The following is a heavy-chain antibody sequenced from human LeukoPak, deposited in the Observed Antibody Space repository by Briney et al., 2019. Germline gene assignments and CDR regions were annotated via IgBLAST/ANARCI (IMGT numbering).Heavy chain of an antibody. D-gene: IGHD6-13*01. Sequence: GGSLRLSCAASGFTFSQYSMSWVRQAPGKGLEWVANIKQDGSAKYYVDSVKGRFTISRDDSKNSLYLQMDSLRAEDTAVYYCARDPRSSWYRAIAYWGQGSLVTVSS. V-gene: IGHV3-7*01. J-gene: IGHJ4*02. CDR1: GFTFSQYS. CDR2: IKQDGSAK. CDR3: ARDPRSSWYRAIAY.